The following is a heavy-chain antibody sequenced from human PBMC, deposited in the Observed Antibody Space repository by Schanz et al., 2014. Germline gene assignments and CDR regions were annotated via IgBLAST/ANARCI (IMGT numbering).Heavy chain of an antibody. D-gene: IGHD6-19*01. CDR1: GYTYRSFG. J-gene: IGHJ4*02. V-gene: IGHV1-18*04. Sequence: VQLVQSGAEVKKFGASVKVSCKASGYTYRSFGITWVRQAPGLGLEWMGWISGYNGNTKYAQKLQGRVTMTTDTSTSTAYMELRSLRSDDTAVYYCARDSHRRVAVPGYWGQGTLVTVSS. CDR3: ARDSHRRVAVPGY. CDR2: ISGYNGNT.